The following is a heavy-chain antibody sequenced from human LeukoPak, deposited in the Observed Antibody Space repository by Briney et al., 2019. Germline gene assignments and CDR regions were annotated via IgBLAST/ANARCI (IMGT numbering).Heavy chain of an antibody. CDR2: IFRDGRST. V-gene: IGHV3-74*01. CDR3: ARDINWSLGNP. J-gene: IGHJ5*02. D-gene: IGHD1-1*01. CDR1: RFTLSSYW. Sequence: GGSLRLSRADSRFTLSSYWLHWVRPAPGKGLGWVSRIFRDGRSTLYADSVKGRFTSSRDNAKNTLYLQMNSLRVEDTAVYYCARDINWSLGNPWGQGTLVIVSS.